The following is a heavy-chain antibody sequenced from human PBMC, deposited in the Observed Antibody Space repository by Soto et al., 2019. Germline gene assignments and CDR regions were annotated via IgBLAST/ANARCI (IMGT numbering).Heavy chain of an antibody. Sequence: GGSLRLSCASGVTFRGYWMHWVRQVPGKGLEWVSRLNYDTGASTYADSVKGRFTVSRDNANNILYLQMNNLRVEDTAVYYCARDYSNYVLNYYYYYYMEVWGKGTTVTVSS. CDR1: GVTFRGYW. CDR2: LNYDTGAS. J-gene: IGHJ6*03. V-gene: IGHV3-74*03. CDR3: ARDYSNYVLNYYYYYYMEV. D-gene: IGHD4-4*01.